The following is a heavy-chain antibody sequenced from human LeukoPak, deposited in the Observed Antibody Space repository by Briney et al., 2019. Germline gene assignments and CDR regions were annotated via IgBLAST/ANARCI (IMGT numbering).Heavy chain of an antibody. V-gene: IGHV4-39*01. J-gene: IGHJ4*02. Sequence: SETLSLTCTVSGGSIGSGRYYWAWIRQPPGKGLEWIGSIYNSWSTSYNPPLKSRVAMSVDTSKNQFSLRLSSVTAADTAVYYCARNITSLIPAGYFDYWGQGTLVAVSS. CDR1: GGSIGSGRYY. CDR2: IYNSWST. CDR3: ARNITSLIPAGYFDY. D-gene: IGHD2-2*01.